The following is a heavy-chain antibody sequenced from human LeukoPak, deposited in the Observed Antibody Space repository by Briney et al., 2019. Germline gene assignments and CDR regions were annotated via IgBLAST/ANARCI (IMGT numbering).Heavy chain of an antibody. V-gene: IGHV1-69*02. CDR3: ARSEGSSWYVDY. D-gene: IGHD6-13*01. CDR2: IIPILGIA. J-gene: IGHJ4*02. CDR1: GFTFSSYT. Sequence: PGGSLRLSCAAFGFTFSSYTISWVRQAPGQGLEWMGRIIPILGIANYAQKFQGRVTITADKSTSTAYMELSSLRSEDTAVYYCARSEGSSWYVDYWGQGTLVTVSS.